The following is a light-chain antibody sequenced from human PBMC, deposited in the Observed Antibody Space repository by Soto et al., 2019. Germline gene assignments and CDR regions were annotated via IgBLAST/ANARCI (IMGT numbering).Light chain of an antibody. Sequence: QSALTQPASVSGSPGQSITISCTGTISDIGGYNFISWYQHHPGKAPKLVIYDVNNRPSGISYRFSGSKSGNTASLTISGLQAEDEADYYCCSFAGSFTVFGGGTKLTVL. V-gene: IGLV2-23*02. CDR1: ISDIGGYNF. CDR2: DVN. J-gene: IGLJ2*01. CDR3: CSFAGSFTV.